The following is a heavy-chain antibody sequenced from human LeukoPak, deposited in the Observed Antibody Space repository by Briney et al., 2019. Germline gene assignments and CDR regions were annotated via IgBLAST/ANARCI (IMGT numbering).Heavy chain of an antibody. V-gene: IGHV2-5*01. CDR3: AHDRLGIGFDP. CDR1: GFSLPTPGVGSTGVG. J-gene: IGHJ5*02. D-gene: IGHD1-26*01. CDR2: IYLNDGK. Sequence: SGPTLVKPTQTLTLTCTFSGFSLPTPGVGSTGVGVTWVRQPPGKTLEWLALIYLNDGKHYNPSLKTRLTITKDTSKNQVILTMTNMDPVDTATYYCAHDRLGIGFDPWGQGTLVTVSS.